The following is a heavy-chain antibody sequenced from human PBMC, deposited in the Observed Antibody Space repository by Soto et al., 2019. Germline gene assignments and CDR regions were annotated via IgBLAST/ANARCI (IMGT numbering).Heavy chain of an antibody. CDR3: AGERRWEPLLY. CDR1: GYTFSNYG. J-gene: IGHJ4*02. D-gene: IGHD1-1*01. V-gene: IGHV1-18*01. Sequence: QVQLVQSGPEVKKPGASVKVSCKGSGYTFSNYGVTWVRQAPGQGLERLGWVSAYNRNTDYAQKFEDRATMTIDTSTNTAYLELRGLTPEDTAVYYCAGERRWEPLLYWGQGSL. CDR2: VSAYNRNT.